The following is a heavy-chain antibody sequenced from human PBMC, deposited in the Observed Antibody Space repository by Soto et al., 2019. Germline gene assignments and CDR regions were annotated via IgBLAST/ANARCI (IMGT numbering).Heavy chain of an antibody. J-gene: IGHJ6*02. CDR2: ISYDGSNK. CDR1: GFTFSSYG. V-gene: IGHV3-30*18. CDR3: AKVLRGYCISTSCYYYYGMDV. D-gene: IGHD2-2*01. Sequence: PGGSLRLSCAASGFTFSSYGMHWVRQAPGKGLEWVAVISYDGSNKYYADSVKGRFTISRDNSKNTLYLQMNSLRAEDTAVYYCAKVLRGYCISTSCYYYYGMDVWGQGTTVTVSS.